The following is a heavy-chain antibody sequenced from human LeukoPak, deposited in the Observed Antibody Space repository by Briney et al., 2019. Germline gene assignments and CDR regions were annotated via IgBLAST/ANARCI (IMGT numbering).Heavy chain of an antibody. CDR2: INPNSGGT. J-gene: IGHJ5*02. D-gene: IGHD2-2*01. V-gene: IGHV1-2*02. CDR1: GYTFTGYY. CDR3: ARVVPAATEWFDP. Sequence: ASVKVSCKASGYTFTGYYMHWVRQAPGQGLEWMGWINPNSGGTNYAQKLQGRVTMTTDTSTSTAYMELRSLRSDDTAVYYCARVVPAATEWFDPWGQGTLVTVSS.